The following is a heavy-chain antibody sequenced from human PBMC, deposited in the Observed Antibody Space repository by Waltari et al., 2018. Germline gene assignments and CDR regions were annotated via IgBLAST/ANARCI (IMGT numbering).Heavy chain of an antibody. Sequence: QVQLVQSGSELKKPGASVKVSCKASGYTFTSYAMHWVRQAPGQGLEWMGWINTNTGNPTYAQGFTGRFVFSLDTSVSTAYLQISSLKAEDTAVYYCARLHDFWNGGLPKARVDQFDYWGQGTLVTVSS. CDR3: ARLHDFWNGGLPKARVDQFDY. D-gene: IGHD3-3*01. CDR1: GYTFTSYA. CDR2: INTNTGNP. V-gene: IGHV7-4-1*02. J-gene: IGHJ4*02.